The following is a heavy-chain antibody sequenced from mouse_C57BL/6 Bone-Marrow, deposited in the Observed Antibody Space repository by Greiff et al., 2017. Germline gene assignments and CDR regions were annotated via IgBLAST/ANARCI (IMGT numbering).Heavy chain of an antibody. CDR1: GFNIKDDY. V-gene: IGHV14-4*01. CDR2: IDPENGDT. CDR3: DYDGYLLDY. D-gene: IGHD2-3*01. J-gene: IGHJ2*01. Sequence: VQLQQSGAELVRPGASVKLSCTASGFNIKDDYMHWVKQRPEQGLEWIGWIDPENGDTEYASKFQGKATITADTSSNTAYLQLSSLTSEDTAVYYCDYDGYLLDYWGQGTTLTVSS.